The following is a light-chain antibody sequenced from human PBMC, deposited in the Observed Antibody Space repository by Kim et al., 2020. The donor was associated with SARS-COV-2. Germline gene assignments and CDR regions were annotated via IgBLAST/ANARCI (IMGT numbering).Light chain of an antibody. J-gene: IGKJ2*01. CDR1: HNMMTS. Sequence: LSPAERPTLSCMASHNMMTSLSWYQQKPGQAPRLLIYHPSSSVIGIPDRFSVIGSGTDFTPTISRLESEDFAVYYCQQYDSSPGTFGQGTKLEI. CDR2: HPS. V-gene: IGKV3-20*01. CDR3: QQYDSSPGT.